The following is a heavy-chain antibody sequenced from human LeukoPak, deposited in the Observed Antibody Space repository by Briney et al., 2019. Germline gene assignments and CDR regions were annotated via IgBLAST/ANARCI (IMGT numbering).Heavy chain of an antibody. CDR2: IYYSGST. V-gene: IGHV4-59*01. J-gene: IGHJ4*02. CDR3: ARDRLDYYDSSGYYDY. CDR1: GGSISSYY. D-gene: IGHD3-22*01. Sequence: PSETLSLTCTVSGGSISSYYWSWIRQPPGKGLEWIGYIYYSGSTNYNPSLKSRVTISVDTSKNQFSLKLSSVTAADTAVYYCARDRLDYYDSSGYYDYWGQGTLVTASS.